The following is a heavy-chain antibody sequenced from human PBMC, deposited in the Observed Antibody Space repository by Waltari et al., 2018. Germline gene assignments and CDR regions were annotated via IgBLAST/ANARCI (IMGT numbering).Heavy chain of an antibody. CDR1: GFTFSSYA. V-gene: IGHV3-23*01. J-gene: IGHJ4*02. CDR3: AKRGGGLQWLRPIDY. D-gene: IGHD5-12*01. CDR2: ISGSGCSA. Sequence: EVQLLESGGGLVQPGGSLRLSCVASGFTFSSYAMSWVRQAPGKGLEWVSAISGSGCSAYCADSVKGRFTISRANSKNTLYLQMNSLGAEDTAVYYCAKRGGGLQWLRPIDYWGQGTLVTVSS.